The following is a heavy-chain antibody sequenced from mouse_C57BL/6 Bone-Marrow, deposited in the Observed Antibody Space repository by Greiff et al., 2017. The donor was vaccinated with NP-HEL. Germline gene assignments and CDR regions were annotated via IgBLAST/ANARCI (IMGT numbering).Heavy chain of an antibody. CDR2: IRNKANGYTT. CDR3: ARSSSDYYGSSYFDY. D-gene: IGHD1-1*01. CDR1: GFTFTDYY. Sequence: EVMLVESGGGLVQPGGSLSLSCAASGFTFTDYYMSWVRQPPGKALEWLGFIRNKANGYTTEYSASVKGRFTISRDNSQSILYLQMNALRAEDSATYYCARSSSDYYGSSYFDYWGQGTTLTVSS. J-gene: IGHJ2*01. V-gene: IGHV7-3*01.